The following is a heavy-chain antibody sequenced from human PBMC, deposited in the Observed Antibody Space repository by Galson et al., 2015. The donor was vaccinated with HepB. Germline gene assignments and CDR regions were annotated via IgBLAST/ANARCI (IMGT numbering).Heavy chain of an antibody. V-gene: IGHV1-18*04. CDR1: GYTFTSYG. J-gene: IGHJ5*02. Sequence: SVKVSCKASGYTFTSYGISWVRQAPGQGLEWMGWISAYNGNTNYAQKLQGRVTMTTDTSTSTAYMELRSLRSDDTAVYYCARDEGGVLMVYAEGGGLWFDPWGQGTLVTVSS. D-gene: IGHD2-8*01. CDR3: ARDEGGVLMVYAEGGGLWFDP. CDR2: ISAYNGNT.